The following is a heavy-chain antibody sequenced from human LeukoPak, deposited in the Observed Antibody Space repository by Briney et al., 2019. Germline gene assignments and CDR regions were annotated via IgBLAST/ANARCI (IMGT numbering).Heavy chain of an antibody. D-gene: IGHD1-26*01. V-gene: IGHV4-38-2*02. Sequence: PSETLSLTCSGSNYSISNSLYWGWLRQPPGKGLEWIGSIYRSGSTFYNPSLKSRVTISLDTSKNQFSLKLSSVTAADTAVFYCARLVYSDPNYFDYWGQGSLVTVSS. J-gene: IGHJ4*02. CDR3: ARLVYSDPNYFDY. CDR1: NYSISNSLY. CDR2: IYRSGST.